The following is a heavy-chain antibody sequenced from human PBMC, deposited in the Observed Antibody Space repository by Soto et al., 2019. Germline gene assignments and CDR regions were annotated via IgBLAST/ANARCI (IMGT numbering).Heavy chain of an antibody. CDR3: ARDKGYCSDTSCPDFDY. CDR1: VGTLSSYT. CDR2: VIPNLGVT. J-gene: IGHJ4*02. D-gene: IGHD2-15*01. V-gene: IGHV1-69*08. Sequence: QVQLVQSGAEVRKPGSSGKVSCKASVGTLSSYTFSWVRQAPGQGLEWMGRVIPNLGVTNYAKKLQGRFTIVVDTSTSTAYMELNSLRYEDTAVYYCARDKGYCSDTSCPDFDYWGQGTLVTVSS.